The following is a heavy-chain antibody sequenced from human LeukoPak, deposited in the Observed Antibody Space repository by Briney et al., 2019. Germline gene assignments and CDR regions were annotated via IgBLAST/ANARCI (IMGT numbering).Heavy chain of an antibody. D-gene: IGHD3-10*01. CDR2: ISGSGGST. J-gene: IGHJ3*02. V-gene: IGHV3-23*01. CDR3: ANHRRAMVRGVINAFDI. Sequence: GGSLRLSCAASGFTFSSYAMSWVRQAPGKGLEWVSAISGSGGSTYYADSVKGRFTISRDNSKNTLYLQMNSLRAEDTAVYYCANHRRAMVRGVINAFDIWGQGTMVTVSS. CDR1: GFTFSSYA.